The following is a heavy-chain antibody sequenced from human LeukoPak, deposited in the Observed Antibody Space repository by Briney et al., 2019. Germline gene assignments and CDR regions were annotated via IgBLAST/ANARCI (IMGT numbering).Heavy chain of an antibody. Sequence: GGSLRLSCAASGFTFSSYAMHWVRQAPGKGLEWVSSISSSSSYIYYADSVKGRFTISRDNAKNSLYLQMNSLRAEDTAVYYCARYLVTYGGNSSVDYWGQGTLVTVSS. D-gene: IGHD4-23*01. CDR2: ISSSSSYI. J-gene: IGHJ4*02. CDR1: GFTFSSYA. CDR3: ARYLVTYGGNSSVDY. V-gene: IGHV3-21*01.